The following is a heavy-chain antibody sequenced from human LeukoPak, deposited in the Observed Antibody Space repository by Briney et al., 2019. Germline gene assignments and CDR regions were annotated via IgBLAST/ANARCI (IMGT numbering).Heavy chain of an antibody. V-gene: IGHV3-7*01. J-gene: IGHJ4*02. CDR1: GFTFSGYW. CDR3: ASDKGRRNGTADY. D-gene: IGHD1-1*01. Sequence: GGSLRLSCAASGFTFSGYWMSWVRQAPGKGLECVANIKERGSEKYYADSVNGRFTISRDNAKNLLYLQMNSLRAEDTAVYYWASDKGRRNGTADYWGQGTLVTVSS. CDR2: IKERGSEK.